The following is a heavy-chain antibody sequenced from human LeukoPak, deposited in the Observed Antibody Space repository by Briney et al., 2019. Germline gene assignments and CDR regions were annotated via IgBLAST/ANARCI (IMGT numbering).Heavy chain of an antibody. J-gene: IGHJ6*02. CDR2: IYYSGSS. V-gene: IGHV4-31*03. Sequence: SQTLSLTCTVSGGSISSGGYYWSWIRQHPGKGLKWFGFIYYSGSSYYNPSLKSRVTISVDTSKNQFSLKLSSVTAADTAVYYCARHAYGSGSYYNPYYYYGMDVWGQGTTVTVSS. CDR3: ARHAYGSGSYYNPYYYYGMDV. D-gene: IGHD3-10*01. CDR1: GGSISSGGYY.